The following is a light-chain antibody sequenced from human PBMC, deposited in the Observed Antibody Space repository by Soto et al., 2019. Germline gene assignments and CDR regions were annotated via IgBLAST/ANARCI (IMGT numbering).Light chain of an antibody. CDR1: SXDVGGYNY. V-gene: IGLV2-14*01. Sequence: QSVLTQPASVSGSPGQSITISCTGTSXDVGGYNYVSWYQQHPGKAPKLMIYEVSNRPSGVSNRFSGSKSGNTASLTIPGLHAEDEADYCYGSYTSSWVVFGTGTKVTVL. J-gene: IGLJ1*01. CDR3: GSYTSSWVV. CDR2: EVS.